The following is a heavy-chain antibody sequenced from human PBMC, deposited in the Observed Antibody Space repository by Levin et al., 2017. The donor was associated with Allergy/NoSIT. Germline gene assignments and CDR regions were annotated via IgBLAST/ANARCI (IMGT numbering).Heavy chain of an antibody. CDR2: IDWDDDK. V-gene: IGHV2-70*11. Sequence: SGPTLVKPTQTLTLTCTFSGFSLTTSGMCVSWIRQPPGNALEWLARIDWDDDKYYSTSLKTRLTISRDTSKNQVVLTMTSMDPLDTATYYCARATNHYYGRGFDYWGQGTPVTVSS. CDR3: ARATNHYYGRGFDY. D-gene: IGHD3-10*01. CDR1: GFSLTTSGMC. J-gene: IGHJ4*02.